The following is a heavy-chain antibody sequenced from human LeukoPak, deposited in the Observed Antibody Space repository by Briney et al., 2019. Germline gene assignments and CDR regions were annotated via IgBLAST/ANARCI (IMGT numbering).Heavy chain of an antibody. V-gene: IGHV4-59*01. CDR2: IYSSGSN. CDR1: GGSISSYY. Sequence: TSETLSLTCTVSGGSISSYYWSWIRQPPGKGLEWIGYIYSSGSNNYNPSLKSRVTISADTSKNQFSLKLSSVTAADTAVYYCARSYDSSGYYYGWFDPWGQGTLVTVSS. J-gene: IGHJ5*02. D-gene: IGHD3-22*01. CDR3: ARSYDSSGYYYGWFDP.